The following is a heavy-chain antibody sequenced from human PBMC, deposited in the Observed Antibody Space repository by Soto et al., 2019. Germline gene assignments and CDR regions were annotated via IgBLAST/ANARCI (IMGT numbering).Heavy chain of an antibody. V-gene: IGHV1-69*04. CDR3: AREAPPEQGYSNYYFDN. CDR2: IIPNLDIA. Sequence: SVKVSCKASGATFSRYSFTWVRQAPGQGLEWMGRIIPNLDIANYAQNFQGRVTFTADESTSTAYMELASLISEDTAVYYCAREAPPEQGYSNYYFDNWAQGTLVTVSS. D-gene: IGHD4-4*01. CDR1: GATFSRYS. J-gene: IGHJ4*02.